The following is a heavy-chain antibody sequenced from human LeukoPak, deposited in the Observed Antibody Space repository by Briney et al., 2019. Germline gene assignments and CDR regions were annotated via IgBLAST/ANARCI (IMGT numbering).Heavy chain of an antibody. J-gene: IGHJ4*02. V-gene: IGHV3-23*01. D-gene: IGHD5-18*01. CDR2: ITGSGGST. Sequence: GGSLRLSCAASGFTFSSYAMSWVRQAPGKGLEWVSVITGSGGSTYYAVSVKGRFTISRDDSKNTVYLHMNSLRPGDTAIYYCTKHRAYTPMVLDYWGQGALVTVSS. CDR1: GFTFSSYA. CDR3: TKHRAYTPMVLDY.